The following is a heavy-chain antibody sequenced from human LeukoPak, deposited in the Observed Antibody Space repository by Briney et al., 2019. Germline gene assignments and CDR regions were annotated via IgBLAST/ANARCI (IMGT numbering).Heavy chain of an antibody. CDR3: ARVIPMVRGSNLPDY. CDR2: ISYDGSNK. V-gene: IGHV3-30*04. CDR1: GFTFSSYA. Sequence: GGSLRLSCAASGFTFSSYAMHWVRQAPGKGLEWVAVISYDGSNKDYADSVKGRFTISRDNSKNTLYLQMNSLRAEDTAVYYCARVIPMVRGSNLPDYWGQGTLVTVSS. D-gene: IGHD3-10*01. J-gene: IGHJ4*02.